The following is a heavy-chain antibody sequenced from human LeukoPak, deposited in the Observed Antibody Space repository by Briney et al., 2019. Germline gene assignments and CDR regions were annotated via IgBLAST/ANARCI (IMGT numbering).Heavy chain of an antibody. CDR1: GGSISSGSYY. D-gene: IGHD6-6*01. Sequence: SETLSLTCTVSGGSISSGSYYWSWIRQPAGKGLEWIGRIYTSGSTNYNPSLKSRVTISVDTSKNQFSLKLSSVTAADTAVYYCARVPYSSSSPAFDYWGQGTLVTVSS. V-gene: IGHV4-61*02. CDR3: ARVPYSSSSPAFDY. CDR2: IYTSGST. J-gene: IGHJ4*02.